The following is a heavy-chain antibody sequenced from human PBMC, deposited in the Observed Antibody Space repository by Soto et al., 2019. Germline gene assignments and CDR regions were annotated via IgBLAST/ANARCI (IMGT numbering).Heavy chain of an antibody. CDR1: GFTFSSYA. CDR2: ISGSGGTT. V-gene: IGHV3-23*01. Sequence: EVQLLESGGGLVQHGGSLRLSCAASGFTFSSYAMSWVRQAPGKGLEWVSAISGSGGTTYYADSVKGRFTFSRDNSKNTLYLQMNSLIAEDTAVYYCAKTANGWFSAFDIWGQGTMVTVSS. J-gene: IGHJ3*02. D-gene: IGHD6-19*01. CDR3: AKTANGWFSAFDI.